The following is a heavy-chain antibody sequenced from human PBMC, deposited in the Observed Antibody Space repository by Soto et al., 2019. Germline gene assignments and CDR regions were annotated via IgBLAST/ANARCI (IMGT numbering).Heavy chain of an antibody. D-gene: IGHD3-16*01. V-gene: IGHV4-59*08. J-gene: IGHJ6*03. CDR1: GGSISGHY. CDR3: ARGPYYDLIWNYYYMDV. Sequence: QVQLQESGPGLVKPSETLSLSCSVSGGSISGHYWSWVRQTPGKGLEWIGYMYYSGSTNYNPSLKSQVSIPVDTSKTHFSLRLTSVTAADTAVYYCARGPYYDLIWNYYYMDVWGKGTTVTVSS. CDR2: MYYSGST.